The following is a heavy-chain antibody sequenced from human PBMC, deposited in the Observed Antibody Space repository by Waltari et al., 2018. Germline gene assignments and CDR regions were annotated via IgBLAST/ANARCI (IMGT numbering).Heavy chain of an antibody. D-gene: IGHD2-15*01. CDR1: GFTFRTYA. CDR2: ISIYGSNK. CDR3: ARDADIVVVVAATGFDY. J-gene: IGHJ4*02. V-gene: IGHV3-30-3*01. Sequence: QVQLVESGGGVVQPGRSLRLSCAASGFTFRTYAMHWVRQDPGKGLEGVVIISIYGSNKYYTDSVKGRFTTSRDNSKNTLYLQMNSLRAEDTAVYYCARDADIVVVVAATGFDYWGQGTLVTVSS.